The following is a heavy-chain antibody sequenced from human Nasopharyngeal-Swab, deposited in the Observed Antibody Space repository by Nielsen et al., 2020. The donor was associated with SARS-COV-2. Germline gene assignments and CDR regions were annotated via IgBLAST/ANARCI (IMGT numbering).Heavy chain of an antibody. CDR2: IYYSGST. D-gene: IGHD3-9*01. J-gene: IGHJ3*02. Sequence: SETLSLTCTVSGGSISSDSSYWGWVRQSPGKGLEWIGSIYYSGSTYFNPSLQSRVAISVDTSKNRFSLKLSSVTAADTAVYYCARIVRYFDWLLSLSGYSGYDSGYAFDIWGQGTMVTVSS. CDR1: GGSISSDSSY. V-gene: IGHV4-39*01. CDR3: ARIVRYFDWLLSLSGYSGYDSGYAFDI.